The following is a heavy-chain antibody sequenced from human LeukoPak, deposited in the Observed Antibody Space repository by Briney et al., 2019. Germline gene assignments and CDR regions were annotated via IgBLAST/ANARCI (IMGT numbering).Heavy chain of an antibody. Sequence: PGGSLRLSCAASGFKFINYGMHWVRQTPGKGLEWVAVIWYDGSNKYYVDSVKGRFTISRDNSKNTLYLQMNSLRAEDTAVYYCARVGSGWDGVDYWGQGTLVTVSS. D-gene: IGHD6-19*01. V-gene: IGHV3-33*01. CDR2: IWYDGSNK. CDR1: GFKFINYG. J-gene: IGHJ4*02. CDR3: ARVGSGWDGVDY.